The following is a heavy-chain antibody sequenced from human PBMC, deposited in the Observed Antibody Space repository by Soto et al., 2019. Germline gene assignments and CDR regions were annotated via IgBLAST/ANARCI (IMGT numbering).Heavy chain of an antibody. CDR2: VYYSGTT. J-gene: IGHJ4*02. CDR3: ARTTAVPNTLRSRYFFDY. CDR1: GGSVSYKTYY. V-gene: IGHV4-61*01. D-gene: IGHD4-17*01. Sequence: SETLSLTCSVSGGSVSYKTYYWSWIRQPPGKRLEWIGYVYYSGTTNYNPSLKSRVTIPVDLSKNRFSLRLSSVTTADTALYYCARTTAVPNTLRSRYFFDYWGQGTLVTVSS.